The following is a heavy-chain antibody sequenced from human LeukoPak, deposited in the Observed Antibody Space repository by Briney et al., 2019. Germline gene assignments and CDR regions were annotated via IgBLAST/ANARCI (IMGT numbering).Heavy chain of an antibody. CDR2: ISSSGSPI. Sequence: GGSLRLSCVASGFTFSDYYMSWIRQAPGKGLEWLSYISSSGSPISYADSVKGRFTISRDNAKNTLYLQMNSLRAEDTAVYYCAKAVVTPGPTHYFDYWGQGTLVTVSS. D-gene: IGHD4-23*01. CDR3: AKAVVTPGPTHYFDY. CDR1: GFTFSDYY. J-gene: IGHJ4*02. V-gene: IGHV3-11*01.